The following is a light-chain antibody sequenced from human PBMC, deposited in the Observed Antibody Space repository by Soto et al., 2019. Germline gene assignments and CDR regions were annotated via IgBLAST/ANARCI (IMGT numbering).Light chain of an antibody. CDR1: NIGSKG. J-gene: IGLJ2*01. Sequence: SYELTQPPSVSVAPGKTARITCGGNNIGSKGVHWYQQKPGQAPVLVIYYNSDRPSGIPERFSGSDSGNTATLTISRAEAGDEADYYCQVWDSSSDHHVVFGGGTKLTVL. CDR2: YNS. V-gene: IGLV3-21*04. CDR3: QVWDSSSDHHVV.